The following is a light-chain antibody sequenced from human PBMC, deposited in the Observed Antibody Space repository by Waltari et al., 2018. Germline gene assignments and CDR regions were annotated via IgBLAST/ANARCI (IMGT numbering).Light chain of an antibody. CDR3: QQYNGYSSWT. CDR2: DAS. V-gene: IGKV1-5*01. Sequence: DIQMTQFPSTLSASVGDRVSITCRASQSIGFWLAWYQQKPGKAPKPLIYDASALESGVPSRFSGSGSGTEFTLTISGLQADDYATYFCQQYNGYSSWTFGQGTQVEIK. CDR1: QSIGFW. J-gene: IGKJ1*01.